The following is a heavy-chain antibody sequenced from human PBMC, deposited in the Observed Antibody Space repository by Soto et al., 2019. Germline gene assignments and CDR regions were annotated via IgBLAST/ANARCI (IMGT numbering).Heavy chain of an antibody. V-gene: IGHV1-69*12. D-gene: IGHD2-2*01. CDR3: ARHVPAAGYYYGMDV. J-gene: IGHJ6*02. CDR1: GGTFSSYA. CDR2: IIPIFGTA. Sequence: QVQLVQSGAEVKKPGSWVKVSCKASGGTFSSYAISWVRQAPGQGLEWMGGIIPIFGTADYAQKFQGRVTINADESTSTAYRELSSLRSEDTAVYYCARHVPAAGYYYGMDVWGQGTTVTVSS.